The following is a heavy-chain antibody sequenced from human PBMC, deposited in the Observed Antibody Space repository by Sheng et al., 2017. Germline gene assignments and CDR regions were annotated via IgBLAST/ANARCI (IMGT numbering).Heavy chain of an antibody. V-gene: IGHV4-59*01. CDR2: IYYSGST. Sequence: QVQLQESGPGLVKPSETLSLTCTVSGGSISSYYWSWIRQPPGKGLEWIGYIYYSGSTNYNPSLKSRVTISVDTSKNQFSLKLSSVTAADTAVYYCARGWVNYYYYGMDVWGQGTTVTVSS. J-gene: IGHJ6*02. CDR1: GGSISSYY. CDR3: ARGWVNYYYYGMDV.